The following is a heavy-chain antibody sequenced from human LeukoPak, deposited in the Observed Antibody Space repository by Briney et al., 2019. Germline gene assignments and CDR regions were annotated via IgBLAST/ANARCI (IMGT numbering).Heavy chain of an antibody. D-gene: IGHD2/OR15-2a*01. V-gene: IGHV4-39*07. J-gene: IGHJ4*02. Sequence: SETLSLTCTVSGGSISSSSYYWGWIRQPPGKGLEWIGSMYYSGSTNYNPSLKSRVTISVDTSKNQFSLKLSSVTAADTAVYYCARDRVPFNWGQGTLVTVSS. CDR2: MYYSGST. CDR3: ARDRVPFN. CDR1: GGSISSSSYY.